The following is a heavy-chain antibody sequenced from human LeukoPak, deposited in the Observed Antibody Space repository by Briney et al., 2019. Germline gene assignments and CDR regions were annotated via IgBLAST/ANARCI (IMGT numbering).Heavy chain of an antibody. V-gene: IGHV1-2*06. Sequence: ASVKVSCKASGNTFAGYYVHWVRQAPGQGLEWMGRVNTHSGATNYAQHFQGRVTMTTDTSVTTAYMDLDGLKSDDAAVYFCARGPIGGLRKGFDIWGQGTLVTVSS. CDR2: VNTHSGAT. CDR3: ARGPIGGLRKGFDI. J-gene: IGHJ4*02. CDR1: GNTFAGYY. D-gene: IGHD1-26*01.